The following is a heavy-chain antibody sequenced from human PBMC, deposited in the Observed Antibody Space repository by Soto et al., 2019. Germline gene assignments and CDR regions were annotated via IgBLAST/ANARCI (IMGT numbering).Heavy chain of an antibody. J-gene: IGHJ6*02. D-gene: IGHD3-10*01. V-gene: IGHV3-21*01. CDR1: GFTFISYS. Sequence: GGSLRLSCAASGFTFISYSMNWVRQAPGKGLEWVSSISSSSSYIYYADSVKGRFTISRDNAKNSLYLQMNSLRAEDTAVYYCARDQGMTRYGMDVWGQGTTVTVSS. CDR2: ISSSSSYI. CDR3: ARDQGMTRYGMDV.